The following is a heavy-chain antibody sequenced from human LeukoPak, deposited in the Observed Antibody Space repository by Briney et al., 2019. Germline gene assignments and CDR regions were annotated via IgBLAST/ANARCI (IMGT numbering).Heavy chain of an antibody. CDR3: ARSNYYYYYYMDV. D-gene: IGHD4-11*01. CDR2: ISSSSSTI. CDR1: GFTFSSYS. J-gene: IGHJ6*03. V-gene: IGHV3-48*01. Sequence: GGSLRLSCAASGFTFSSYSMNWVRQAPGKGLEWVSYISSSSSTIYYADSAKGRFTISRDNAKNSLYLQMNSLRAEDTAVYYCARSNYYYYYYMDVWGKGTTVTVSS.